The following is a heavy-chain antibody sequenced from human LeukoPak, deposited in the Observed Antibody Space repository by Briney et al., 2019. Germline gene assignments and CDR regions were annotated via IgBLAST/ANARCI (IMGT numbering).Heavy chain of an antibody. V-gene: IGHV1-2*06. CDR2: INPNSGGT. Sequence: ASVRVSCKASGYTFTVYYMHWVRQAPGQGLEWMGRINPNSGGTNYAQKFQGRVTMTRDTTISTAYMELSKLRSDDTAVYYCTRATCCSSTSCRKGFDYWGQGTLVTVSS. CDR1: GYTFTVYY. D-gene: IGHD2-2*01. J-gene: IGHJ4*02. CDR3: TRATCCSSTSCRKGFDY.